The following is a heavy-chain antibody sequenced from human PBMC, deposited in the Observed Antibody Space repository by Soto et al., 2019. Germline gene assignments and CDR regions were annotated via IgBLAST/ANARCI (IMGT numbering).Heavy chain of an antibody. J-gene: IGHJ3*02. D-gene: IGHD3-16*01. CDR2: IYPGDSDT. V-gene: IGHV5-51*01. Sequence: GESLKISCKGSGYSFTSYWIGWVRQMPGKGLEWMGIIYPGDSDTRYSPSFQGQATISXXXXXXTXYXQXXXLKAXDTAMYFCARPVMGGSDAFDIWGLGTMVTVSS. CDR3: ARPVMGGSDAFDI. CDR1: GYSFTSYW.